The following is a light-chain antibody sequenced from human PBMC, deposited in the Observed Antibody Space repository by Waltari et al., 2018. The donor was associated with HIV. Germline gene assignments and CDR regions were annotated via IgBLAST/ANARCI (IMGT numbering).Light chain of an antibody. CDR1: RSDIGTNY. CDR3: ASWDDSLGGRWV. Sequence: QSVLTQPPSTSGTPGQTVTISCSGTRSDIGTNYVYWYQQAPGTAPKLLIYRNFQRPGGVPARFTCSKSGTSASLAISGLRSEDEAHYHCASWDDSLGGRWVFGGGTKLTVL. V-gene: IGLV1-47*01. CDR2: RNF. J-gene: IGLJ3*02.